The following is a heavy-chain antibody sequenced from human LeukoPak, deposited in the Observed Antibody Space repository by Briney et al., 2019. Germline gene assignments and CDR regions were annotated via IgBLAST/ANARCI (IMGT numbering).Heavy chain of an antibody. V-gene: IGHV4-4*07. CDR1: GGSISSYY. Sequence: SETLSLTCTVSGGSISSYYWSWIRQPAGKGLEWIGRIYTSGSANYNPSLKSRVTMSVDTSKNQFSLNLSSVTAADTAVYYCAPPPYYYEANGYSVAWGQGTLVTVSS. D-gene: IGHD3-22*01. J-gene: IGHJ5*02. CDR2: IYTSGSA. CDR3: APPPYYYEANGYSVA.